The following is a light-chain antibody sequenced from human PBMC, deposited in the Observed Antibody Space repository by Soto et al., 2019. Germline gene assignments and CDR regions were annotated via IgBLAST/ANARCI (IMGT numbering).Light chain of an antibody. CDR3: QHYGTTPST. J-gene: IGKJ1*01. CDR1: QSVSSY. Sequence: EIVLTQSPATLSLSPGERATLSCRASQSVSSYLAWYQQKPGQAPRLLIYDASNRATGIPARFSGSGSGTDFTLTISSLEPEDFAVYYCQHYGTTPSTFGQGTKVGIK. V-gene: IGKV3-11*01. CDR2: DAS.